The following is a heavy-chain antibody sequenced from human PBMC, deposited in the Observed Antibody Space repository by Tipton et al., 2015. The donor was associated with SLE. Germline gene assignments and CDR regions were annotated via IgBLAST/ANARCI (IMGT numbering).Heavy chain of an antibody. CDR3: ARGGEMVVVPAAMRAFDI. D-gene: IGHD2-2*01. V-gene: IGHV3-7*03. Sequence: GSLRLSCAASGFTFSSYWMSWVRQAPGKGLEWVANIKQDGSEKYYVDSVKGRFTISRDNAKNSLYLQMNSLRAEDTAVYYCARGGEMVVVPAAMRAFDIWGQGTMVTVSS. J-gene: IGHJ3*02. CDR1: GFTFSSYW. CDR2: IKQDGSEK.